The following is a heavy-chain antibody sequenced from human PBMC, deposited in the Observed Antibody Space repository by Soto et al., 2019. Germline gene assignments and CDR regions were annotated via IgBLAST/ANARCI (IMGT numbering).Heavy chain of an antibody. J-gene: IGHJ1*01. D-gene: IGHD3-22*01. CDR2: ISYDGSNK. CDR1: GFTFSSYG. CDR3: AKDLTYYDRSRSLN. Sequence: GSLRLSCAASGFTFSSYGMHWVRQAPGKGLEWVAVISYDGSNKYYADSVKGRFTISRDNSKNTLYLQMNSLRAVDTAVYYCAKDLTYYDRSRSLNWGQGTLVTVSS. V-gene: IGHV3-30*18.